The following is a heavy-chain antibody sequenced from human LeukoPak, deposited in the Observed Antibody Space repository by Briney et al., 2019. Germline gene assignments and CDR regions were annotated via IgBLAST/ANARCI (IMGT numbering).Heavy chain of an antibody. Sequence: GGSLRLSCAASGFTFSSYSMNWVRQAPGKGLEWVSHITASGTAMFYADSVKGRFTISRDNSKNTLYLQMNSLRAEDTAVYYCARDSDIVVVPATTFDYWGQGTLVTVSS. V-gene: IGHV3-48*01. CDR2: ITASGTAM. D-gene: IGHD2-2*01. J-gene: IGHJ4*02. CDR1: GFTFSSYS. CDR3: ARDSDIVVVPATTFDY.